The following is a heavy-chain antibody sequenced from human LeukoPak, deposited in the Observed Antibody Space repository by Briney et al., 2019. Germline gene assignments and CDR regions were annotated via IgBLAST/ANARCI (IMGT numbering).Heavy chain of an antibody. CDR2: IYYSGST. CDR1: GGSISSYY. V-gene: IGHV4-59*01. D-gene: IGHD2-15*01. Sequence: SETLSLTCTVSGGSISSYYWSWIRQPPGKGLEWIGYIYYSGSTNYNPSLKSRVSMSVDTSKNQFSLKLSSVTAEDTAMYYCARVMNRADIVVVGVWFDPWGQGTLVTVSS. CDR3: ARVMNRADIVVVGVWFDP. J-gene: IGHJ5*02.